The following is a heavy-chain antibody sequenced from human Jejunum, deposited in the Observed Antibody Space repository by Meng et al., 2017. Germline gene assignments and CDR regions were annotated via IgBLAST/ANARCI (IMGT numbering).Heavy chain of an antibody. J-gene: IGHJ6*02. CDR1: GFTFSPYT. D-gene: IGHD1-14*01. Sequence: GESLKISCTASGFTFSPYTMNWVRLAPGKGLEWVASISSSSSYIFYGDSVRGRFTISRDNARNSLFLQMNSLRAEDTAVYYCARCAEPGVTSKDYYGMDVWGQGTTVTGAS. V-gene: IGHV3-21*01. CDR3: ARCAEPGVTSKDYYGMDV. CDR2: ISSSSSYI.